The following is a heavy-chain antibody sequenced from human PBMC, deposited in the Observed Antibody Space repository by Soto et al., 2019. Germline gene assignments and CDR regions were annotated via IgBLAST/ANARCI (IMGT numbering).Heavy chain of an antibody. CDR3: ARGAMMGADEPAFDI. J-gene: IGHJ3*02. D-gene: IGHD1-26*01. CDR2: TYYRSKWFN. CDR1: GDSVSSNSVA. Sequence: LSQSLSLTCAISGDSVSSNSVAWNWIRQSPSRGLEWLGRTYYRSKWFNEYAISVRSRIIINPDTSKNQFSLHLNSVTPEDTAVYFCARGAMMGADEPAFDIWGQGTMVTVSS. V-gene: IGHV6-1*01.